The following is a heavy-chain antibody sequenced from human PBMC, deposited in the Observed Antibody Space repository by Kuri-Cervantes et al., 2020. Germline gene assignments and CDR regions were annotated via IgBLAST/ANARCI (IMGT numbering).Heavy chain of an antibody. CDR3: ARVGYDSLYYYYYMDV. Sequence: GESLKISCAASGFTFSSYEMNWVRQAPGKGLEWISYISSSGSTICYADSVKGRFTISRDNAKNSLYLQMNSLRAEDTAVYYCARVGYDSLYYYYYMDVWGKGTTVTVSS. D-gene: IGHD5-12*01. CDR2: ISSSGSTI. CDR1: GFTFSSYE. V-gene: IGHV3-48*03. J-gene: IGHJ6*03.